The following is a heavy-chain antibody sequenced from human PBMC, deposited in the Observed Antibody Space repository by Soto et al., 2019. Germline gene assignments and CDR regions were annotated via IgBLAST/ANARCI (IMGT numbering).Heavy chain of an antibody. CDR1: GYNSVNSW. D-gene: IGHD3-10*01. V-gene: IGHV5-10-1*01. Sequence: GASLKISCKVSGYNSVNSWISWVRQMPGEGLEWMWRIDPYDSSANYNPSFQGHVTLSVDKSITTAYLQWASLMASDTAIYYCAGHPNYFGSGSNWFDPWGQGTLVTVSS. CDR2: IDPYDSSA. CDR3: AGHPNYFGSGSNWFDP. J-gene: IGHJ5*02.